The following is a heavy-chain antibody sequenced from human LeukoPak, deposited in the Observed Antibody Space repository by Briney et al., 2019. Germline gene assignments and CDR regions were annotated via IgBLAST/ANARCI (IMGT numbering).Heavy chain of an antibody. CDR2: IGRSGSAI. CDR3: ARDGTPHYTTGWVFFDY. CDR1: GFTFSDYE. J-gene: IGHJ4*02. D-gene: IGHD6-25*01. V-gene: IGHV3-48*03. Sequence: GGSLRLSCAASGFTFSDYEMNWVRQAPGKGLEWLSYIGRSGSAIHYADSVEGRFTISRDNAENSLYLQMNSLRAEDTAVYYCARDGTPHYTTGWVFFDYWGQGTLVTVSS.